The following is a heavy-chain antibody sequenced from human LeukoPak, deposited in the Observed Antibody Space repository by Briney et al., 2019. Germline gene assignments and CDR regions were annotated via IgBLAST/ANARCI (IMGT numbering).Heavy chain of an antibody. V-gene: IGHV4-34*01. Sequence: SETLSLTCAVYGGSFSGYYWSWIRQPPGKGLEWIGEINHSGSTNYNPSLKSRVTISVDTSKNQFSLKLSSVTAADTAVYYCARGYDFWSGYYHYWGLGTLVTVSS. D-gene: IGHD3-3*01. CDR2: INHSGST. CDR1: GGSFSGYY. J-gene: IGHJ4*02. CDR3: ARGYDFWSGYYHY.